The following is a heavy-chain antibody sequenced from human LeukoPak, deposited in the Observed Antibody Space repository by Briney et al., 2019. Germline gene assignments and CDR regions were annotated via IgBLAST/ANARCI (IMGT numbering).Heavy chain of an antibody. CDR2: IGASGRST. J-gene: IGHJ4*02. Sequence: GGSLRLSCAASGFTFSTYAMDWVRQAPGKGLEWVSFIGASGRSTYYADSVEGRFTISRDNSKNTLYLQMNSLRAEDTAVYYCAKGGVSYTYYFDCWGQGTLVTVSS. CDR3: AKGGVSYTYYFDC. D-gene: IGHD2-8*01. CDR1: GFTFSTYA. V-gene: IGHV3-23*01.